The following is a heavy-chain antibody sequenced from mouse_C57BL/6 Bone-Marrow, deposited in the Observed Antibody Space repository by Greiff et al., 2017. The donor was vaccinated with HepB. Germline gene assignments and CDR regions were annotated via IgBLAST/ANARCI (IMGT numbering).Heavy chain of an antibody. D-gene: IGHD1-1*01. CDR3: ARDRYYYGSSWFAY. V-gene: IGHV5-4*01. CDR1: GFTFSSYA. CDR2: ISDGGSYT. J-gene: IGHJ3*01. Sequence: EVQRVESGGGLVKPGGSLKLSCAASGFTFSSYAMSWVRQTPEKRLEWVATISDGGSYTYYPDNVKGRFTISRDNAKNNLYLQMSHLKSEDTAMYYCARDRYYYGSSWFAYWGQGTLVTVSA.